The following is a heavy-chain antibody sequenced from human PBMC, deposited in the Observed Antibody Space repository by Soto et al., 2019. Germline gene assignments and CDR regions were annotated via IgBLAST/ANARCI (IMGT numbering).Heavy chain of an antibody. V-gene: IGHV3-23*01. CDR1: GFTFSSYA. D-gene: IGHD1-26*01. CDR2: INGGSSTT. CDR3: ARVIMGAMVHALEI. Sequence: EVQLLESGGDLVQPGGSLRLSCAASGFTFSSYAVNWVRQAPGKGLEWVSAINGGSSTTYYADSVKGRFTISRDNSRNTLYLQMNSLRAEDTAIYYCARVIMGAMVHALEIWGQGTMVAVSS. J-gene: IGHJ3*02.